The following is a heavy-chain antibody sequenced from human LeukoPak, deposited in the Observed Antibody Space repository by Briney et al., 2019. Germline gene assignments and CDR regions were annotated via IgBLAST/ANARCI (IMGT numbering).Heavy chain of an antibody. D-gene: IGHD3-22*01. V-gene: IGHV4-4*02. CDR3: ARDRSGYRDAFDI. J-gene: IGHJ3*02. Sequence: SETLSLTCAVSGGSISSSNWWSWVRQPPGKGLEWIGEIYHSGSTNYNPSLKSRVTISVDKSKNQFSLKLSSVTAADTAVYYCARDRSGYRDAFDIWGQGTMVTDSS. CDR2: IYHSGST. CDR1: GGSISSSNW.